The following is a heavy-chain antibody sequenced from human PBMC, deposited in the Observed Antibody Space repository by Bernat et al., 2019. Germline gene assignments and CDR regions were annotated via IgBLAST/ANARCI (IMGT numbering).Heavy chain of an antibody. CDR2: IWYDGSNK. CDR1: GFTFSSYG. D-gene: IGHD2-21*02. Sequence: QVQLVESGGGVVQPGRSLRLSCAASGFTFSSYGMHWVRQAPGKGLEWVAVIWYDGSNKYYADSVKDRFTISRDNSKNTLYLQMNSLRAEDTAVYYCARDPGPEVTNDAFDIWGQGTMVTVSS. J-gene: IGHJ3*02. CDR3: ARDPGPEVTNDAFDI. V-gene: IGHV3-33*01.